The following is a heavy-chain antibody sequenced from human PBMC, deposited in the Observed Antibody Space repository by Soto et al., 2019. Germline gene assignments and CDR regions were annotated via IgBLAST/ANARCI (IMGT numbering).Heavy chain of an antibody. CDR3: ARDNPIGSGIPEGMDV. J-gene: IGHJ6*02. CDR1: GYTFTSYA. V-gene: IGHV1-3*01. Sequence: QVQLVQSGAEVKKPGASVKVSCKASGYTFTSYAMHWVRQAPGQRLEWMGWINAGNGNTKYSQKLQGRVTITRDTSASTAYMELSSLRSEDTAVYYCARDNPIGSGIPEGMDVWGQGTTVTVSS. CDR2: INAGNGNT. D-gene: IGHD1-1*01.